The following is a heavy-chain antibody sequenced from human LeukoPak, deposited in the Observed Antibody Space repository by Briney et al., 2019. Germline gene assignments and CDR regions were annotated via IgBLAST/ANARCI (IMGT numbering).Heavy chain of an antibody. V-gene: IGHV3-66*01. J-gene: IGHJ4*02. CDR2: IYSGGST. D-gene: IGHD4-17*01. CDR1: GFTVSSNY. CDR3: ARDREDYGDYSPSG. Sequence: PGGSLRLSCAASGFTVSSNYMSWVRQAPGKGLEWVSVIYSGGSTYYADSVKGRFTISRDNSKNTLYLQMNSLRAEDTAVYYCARDREDYGDYSPSGWGQGTLVTVSS.